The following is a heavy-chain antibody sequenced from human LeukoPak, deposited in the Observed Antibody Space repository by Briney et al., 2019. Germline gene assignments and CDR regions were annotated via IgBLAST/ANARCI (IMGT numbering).Heavy chain of an antibody. CDR1: GGSSSGYY. CDR3: ARALKGYSSSYNWFDP. V-gene: IGHV4-34*01. D-gene: IGHD6-6*01. J-gene: IGHJ5*02. CDR2: INHSGST. Sequence: SEALSLTCAVYGGSSSGYYWSWIRQPPGKGLEWIGEINHSGSTNYNPSLKSRVTISVDTSKNQFSLKLSSVTAADTAVYYCARALKGYSSSYNWFDPWGQGILVTVSS.